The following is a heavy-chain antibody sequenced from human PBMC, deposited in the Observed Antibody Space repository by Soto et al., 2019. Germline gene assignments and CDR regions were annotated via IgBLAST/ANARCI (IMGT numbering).Heavy chain of an antibody. CDR1: GGSISSYY. CDR3: ARPAVVAAMDWGMGV. CDR2: IYYSGST. J-gene: IGHJ6*03. Sequence: PSETLSLTCTVSGGSISSYYWSWIRQPPGKGLEWIGYIYYSGSTNYNPSLKSRVTISVDTSKNQFSLKLSSVTAADTAVYYCARPAVVAAMDWGMGVWGKGTTVTVSS. V-gene: IGHV4-59*08. D-gene: IGHD2-15*01.